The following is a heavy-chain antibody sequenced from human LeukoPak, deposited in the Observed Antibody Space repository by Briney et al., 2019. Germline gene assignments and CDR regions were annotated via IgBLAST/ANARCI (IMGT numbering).Heavy chain of an antibody. CDR3: ARADPLGSGYPDYFFDY. J-gene: IGHJ4*02. CDR1: GYTFTGYY. CDR2: INPNNGDA. V-gene: IGHV1-2*02. Sequence: ASVRVSYKTSGYTFTGYYLHWVRQAPGPGLEWMGYINPNNGDAVYAQKFQGRFTMTRDTSIRTVYMELTSLTSDDTAVYYCARADPLGSGYPDYFFDYWGQGALVTVSS. D-gene: IGHD2-15*01.